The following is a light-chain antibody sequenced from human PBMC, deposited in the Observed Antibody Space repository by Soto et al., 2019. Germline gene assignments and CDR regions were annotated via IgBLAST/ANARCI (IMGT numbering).Light chain of an antibody. Sequence: DIQVTQSPSSVSASVGDRVTITCRASQDISHYLAWYQHKPGKAPKLLIYGASSLQSGVPSRFSGSGSGTDFTLTISSLQPEDFATFYCQQAYTFPRTFGQGTKVEIQ. V-gene: IGKV1D-12*01. CDR2: GAS. CDR3: QQAYTFPRT. CDR1: QDISHY. J-gene: IGKJ1*01.